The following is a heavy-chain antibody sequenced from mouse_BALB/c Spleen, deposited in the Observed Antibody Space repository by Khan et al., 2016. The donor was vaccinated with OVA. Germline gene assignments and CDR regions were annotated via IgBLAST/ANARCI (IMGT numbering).Heavy chain of an antibody. Sequence: EVQLQESGPSLVKPSQTLSLTCSVTGDSITSGYWNWIRKFPGNKLEYMGYISYSGSTYYNPYLKSRISITRDTSKNQYYLQLNSVTTEDTATYYCARYDYDYDGAFAYWGQGTLVTVSA. D-gene: IGHD2-4*01. CDR1: GDSITSGY. J-gene: IGHJ3*01. CDR2: ISYSGST. V-gene: IGHV3-8*02. CDR3: ARYDYDYDGAFAY.